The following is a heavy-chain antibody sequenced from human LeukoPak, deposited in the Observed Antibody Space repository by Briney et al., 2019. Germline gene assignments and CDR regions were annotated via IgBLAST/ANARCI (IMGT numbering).Heavy chain of an antibody. Sequence: GGSLRLSCAASGFTFSDYYMNWVRQAPGKGLEWVSYISSGSSTIQYADSVKGRFTISRDNAKNSLYLQMNSLRDEDMAVYYCARGKWFNFDYWGQGTLVTVSS. J-gene: IGHJ4*02. CDR1: GFTFSDYY. CDR3: ARGKWFNFDY. D-gene: IGHD3-22*01. V-gene: IGHV3-48*02. CDR2: ISSGSSTI.